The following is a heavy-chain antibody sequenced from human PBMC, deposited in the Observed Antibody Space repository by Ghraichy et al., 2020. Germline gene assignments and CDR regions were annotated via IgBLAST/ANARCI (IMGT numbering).Heavy chain of an antibody. CDR2: INHSGST. J-gene: IGHJ6*02. V-gene: IGHV4-34*01. CDR1: GGSFSGHY. Sequence: SQTLSLTCGVYGGSFSGHYWSWIRQPPGKGLEWIGEINHSGSTNYNPSLKSRVTISVDTSKNQFSLKLSSVTAADTAVYYCARVRRRLRPSFPVDYGMDVWGQGTTVTVSS. CDR3: ARVRRRLRPSFPVDYGMDV. D-gene: IGHD5-12*01.